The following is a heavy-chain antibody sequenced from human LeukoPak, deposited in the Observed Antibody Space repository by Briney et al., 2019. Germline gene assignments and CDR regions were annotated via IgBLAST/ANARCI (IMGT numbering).Heavy chain of an antibody. CDR1: GFTFSSYG. CDR3: ARDPGNYAYFDY. D-gene: IGHD1-7*01. V-gene: IGHV3-33*01. J-gene: IGHJ4*02. Sequence: GGSLRLSCAASGFTFSSYGMHWVRQAPGKGLEWVAVIWYDGSNKYYADSVKGRFTISGDSSKNTLYLQMNSLRTEDTAVYYCARDPGNYAYFDYWGQGTLVTVSS. CDR2: IWYDGSNK.